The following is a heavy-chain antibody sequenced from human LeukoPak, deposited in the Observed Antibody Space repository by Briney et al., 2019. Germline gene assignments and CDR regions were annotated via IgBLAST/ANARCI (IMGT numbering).Heavy chain of an antibody. CDR3: AKGGSYPIDY. J-gene: IGHJ4*02. Sequence: GGSLRLSCAASGFTFSSYAMHWVRQAPGKGLEWVAVISYDGNNKYYADSVKGRFTISRDNSKNTLYLQMNSLRAEDTAVYYCAKGGSYPIDYWGQGALVTVSS. CDR1: GFTFSSYA. D-gene: IGHD1-26*01. V-gene: IGHV3-30-3*02. CDR2: ISYDGNNK.